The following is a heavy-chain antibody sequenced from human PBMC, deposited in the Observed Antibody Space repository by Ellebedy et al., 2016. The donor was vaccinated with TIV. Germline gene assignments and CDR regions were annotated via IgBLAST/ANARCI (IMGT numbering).Heavy chain of an antibody. CDR2: INRSGST. CDR3: ARGSHYMIVVVITSDAFDI. J-gene: IGHJ3*02. CDR1: GFSFSTWT. V-gene: IGHV4-34*01. Sequence: GSLRLSCAASGFSFSTWTMNWVRQAPGKGLEWIGEINRSGSTKYNPSLKSRVTISVDTSKNQFSLNLRSVTAADTAVYYCARGSHYMIVVVITSDAFDIWGQGTMVTVSS. D-gene: IGHD3-22*01.